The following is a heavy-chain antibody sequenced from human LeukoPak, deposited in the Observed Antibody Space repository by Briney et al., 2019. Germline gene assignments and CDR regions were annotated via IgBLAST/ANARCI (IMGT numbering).Heavy chain of an antibody. Sequence: PVGSLRLSCAASGFTFNSYAMTWVRQAPGKRLEWISVISGTGGTTFHADSVKGRFTISRDNSKNTLYLQMNSLRVEDTAVYFCAPQGLDDNYYYYGMDVWGKGTTVTVSS. J-gene: IGHJ6*04. CDR2: ISGTGGTT. V-gene: IGHV3-23*01. CDR1: GFTFNSYA. D-gene: IGHD3/OR15-3a*01. CDR3: APQGLDDNYYYYGMDV.